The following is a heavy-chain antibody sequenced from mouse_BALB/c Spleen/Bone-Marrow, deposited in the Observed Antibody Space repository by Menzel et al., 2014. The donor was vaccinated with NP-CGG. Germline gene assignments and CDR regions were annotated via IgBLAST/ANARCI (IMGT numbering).Heavy chain of an antibody. CDR1: GYTFSNYW. Sequence: QVQLKESGAEQMQPGASVKISCKATGYTFSNYWIEWVEQRPGHGLEWIGEILPGNTNANYNEKFKGRATFTADTSSNTAYMQLSSLTSEDSAVYYCARGWYSMDDWGQGTSVTVSS. CDR3: ARGWYSMDD. CDR2: ILPGNTNA. J-gene: IGHJ4*01. V-gene: IGHV1-9*01.